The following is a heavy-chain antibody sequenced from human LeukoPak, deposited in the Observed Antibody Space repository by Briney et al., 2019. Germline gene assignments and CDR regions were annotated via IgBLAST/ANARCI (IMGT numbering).Heavy chain of an antibody. D-gene: IGHD6-19*01. V-gene: IGHV3-30*18. CDR1: GFTFSSYG. CDR3: AKTLIEQWLVVG. CDR2: ISYDGSNK. Sequence: PGGSLRLSCAASGFTFSSYGMHWVRQAPGKGLEWVAVISYDGSNKYYADSVKGRFTISRDNSKNTLYLQMNSLRAEDTAVYYCAKTLIEQWLVVGWGQGTLVTVSS. J-gene: IGHJ4*02.